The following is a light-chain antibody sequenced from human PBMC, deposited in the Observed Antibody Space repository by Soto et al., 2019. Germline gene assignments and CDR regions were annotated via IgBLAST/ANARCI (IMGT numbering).Light chain of an antibody. CDR3: QQYHNWPPQYT. J-gene: IGKJ2*01. Sequence: DIVMTQSPASLSVSPGDGATLSCRASQSVASYVAWYQQKAGQGPRLLIHAASTRPVGVPSRFSGSGSGTDFTLTIRSLQSEDFAVYYCQQYHNWPPQYTFGQGTKLQIK. CDR2: AAS. V-gene: IGKV3-15*01. CDR1: QSVASY.